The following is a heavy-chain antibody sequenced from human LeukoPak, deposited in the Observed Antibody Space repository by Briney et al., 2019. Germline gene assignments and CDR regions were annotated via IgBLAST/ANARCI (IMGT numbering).Heavy chain of an antibody. CDR3: TRDPLPYIVVAGKRDDY. CDR2: IYGDVST. J-gene: IGHJ4*02. V-gene: IGHV3-53*01. CDR1: ALTVGINY. Sequence: GGSLRLSCAASALTVGINYMSWVRQAPGGVLEWVSSIYGDVSTHHADSVKGRFTISRDVSKNPLTLPMNSLRAEDTAVYYCTRDPLPYIVVAGKRDDYWGQGNLDTVSS. D-gene: IGHD6-19*01.